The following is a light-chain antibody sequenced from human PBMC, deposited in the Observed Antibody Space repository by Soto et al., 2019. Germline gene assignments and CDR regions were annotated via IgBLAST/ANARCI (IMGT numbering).Light chain of an antibody. V-gene: IGKV3-11*01. CDR1: QSVSSY. CDR3: QQRSNWPPIFT. Sequence: EIVLKQSPATRSLSPGDRATLSCRASQSVSSYLAWYQQKPGQAPRLLIYDASTRATGIPARFSGSGSGTDFTLTFSSLEPEDFAVYYCQQRSNWPPIFTFGPGT. J-gene: IGKJ3*01. CDR2: DAS.